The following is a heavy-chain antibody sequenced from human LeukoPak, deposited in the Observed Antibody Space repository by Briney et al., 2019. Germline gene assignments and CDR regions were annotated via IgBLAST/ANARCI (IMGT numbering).Heavy chain of an antibody. CDR1: GGTFSSYA. J-gene: IGHJ6*03. Sequence: SVKVSCKASGGTFSSYAISWVRQAPGQGLEWMGRIIPILGIANYAQKFQGRVTITADESTSTAYMELSSLRSEDTAVYYCASKGCSSTSCYLDYYYMDVWGKGTTVTVSS. CDR2: IIPILGIA. CDR3: ASKGCSSTSCYLDYYYMDV. D-gene: IGHD2-2*01. V-gene: IGHV1-69*04.